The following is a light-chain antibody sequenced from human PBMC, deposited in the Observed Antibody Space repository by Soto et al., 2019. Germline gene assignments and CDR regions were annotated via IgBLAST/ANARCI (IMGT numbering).Light chain of an antibody. J-gene: IGLJ3*02. V-gene: IGLV1-44*01. CDR3: AAWDDSLNAWV. Sequence: QSVLTQPPSASGTPGQRVTISCSGSSSNIGSNTVNWYQQLPGTAPKLLIYSNNQRPSGVPDRFSGSKSGTSASLAISGLQSEDEADYYCAAWDDSLNAWVFGGRTKLTVL. CDR1: SSNIGSNT. CDR2: SNN.